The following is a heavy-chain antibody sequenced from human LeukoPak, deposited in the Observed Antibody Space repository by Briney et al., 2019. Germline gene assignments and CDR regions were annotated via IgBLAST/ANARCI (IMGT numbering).Heavy chain of an antibody. CDR2: ISNSSRSI. V-gene: IGHV3-48*01. CDR3: ARDLVMGIAAAGIFDY. Sequence: PGGSLRLSCAASGFTFSSYSMNWVRQGPGKGREWGSYISNSSRSIYYADSVKGRFTLSRDNAKNSLYLQLNRLKAEDTAVYYCARDLVMGIAAAGIFDYWGQGTLVTVSS. CDR1: GFTFSSYS. J-gene: IGHJ4*02. D-gene: IGHD6-13*01.